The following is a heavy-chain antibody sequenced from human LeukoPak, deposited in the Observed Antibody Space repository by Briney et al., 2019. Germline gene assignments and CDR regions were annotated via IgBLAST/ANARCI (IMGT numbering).Heavy chain of an antibody. CDR2: IIPIFGTA. J-gene: IGHJ4*02. Sequence: VASVNVSCNASGGTFISYSISWVRQAPGQGLEWMGGIIPIFGTANYAQKFQGRVTITSDESTSTAYMELSSLRSEDTAVYYCAREVYSYGAIDYWGQGTLVTVSS. CDR1: GGTFISYS. CDR3: AREVYSYGAIDY. D-gene: IGHD5-18*01. V-gene: IGHV1-69*01.